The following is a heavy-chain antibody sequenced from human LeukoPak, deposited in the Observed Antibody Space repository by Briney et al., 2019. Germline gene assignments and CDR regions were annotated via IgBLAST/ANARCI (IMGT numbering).Heavy chain of an antibody. V-gene: IGHV4-61*02. CDR3: ARKTASSQAGFDY. CDR1: GGSISSGSYS. CDR2: IYNSGST. D-gene: IGHD2-2*01. J-gene: IGHJ4*02. Sequence: SETLSLTCTVSGGSISSGSYSWTWIRQPAGKGLEWIGRIYNSGSTNCNPSLKSRVTISIDTSKNQFSLKLTSVTAADTAVYYCARKTASSQAGFDYWGQGTLVTVSS.